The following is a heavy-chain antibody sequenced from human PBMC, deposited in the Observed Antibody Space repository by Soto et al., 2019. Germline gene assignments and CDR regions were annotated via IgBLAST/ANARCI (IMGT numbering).Heavy chain of an antibody. CDR2: ISYNGRNK. CDR1: VFTFSFYA. J-gene: IGHJ4*02. Sequence: GALRLSCAASVFTFSFYAMHWVRQAPGKGLEWVAVISYNGRNKHYVDSVKGRFTISRDNSQDTLYLQMDSLRPDDTAVYYCARQAKIGDRSQFYFDSWGQGTLVTVSS. V-gene: IGHV3-30*04. CDR3: ARQAKIGDRSQFYFDS. D-gene: IGHD3-16*01.